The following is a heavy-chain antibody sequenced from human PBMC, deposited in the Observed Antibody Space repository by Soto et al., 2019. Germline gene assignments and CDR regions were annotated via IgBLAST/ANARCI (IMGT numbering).Heavy chain of an antibody. J-gene: IGHJ5*02. CDR3: TLTMVRGVISWFDP. CDR1: GYTFTGYY. Sequence: SVKVSCKASGYTFTGYYMHWVRQAPGQGLEWMGWINPNSGGTNYAQKFQGWVTMTRDTSISTAYMELSRLRSDDTAVYYCTLTMVRGVISWFDPWGQGTLVTVSS. D-gene: IGHD3-10*01. CDR2: INPNSGGT. V-gene: IGHV1-2*04.